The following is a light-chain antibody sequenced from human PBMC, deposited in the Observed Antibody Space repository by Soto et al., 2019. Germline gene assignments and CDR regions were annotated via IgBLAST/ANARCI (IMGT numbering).Light chain of an antibody. J-gene: IGKJ4*01. CDR3: KKGSSSPLP. CDR1: QSISSY. Sequence: DIQMTQSPSSLSASVGDRVTITCRASQSISSYLNWYQQKPGKAPKLLIYAASSLQSGVPSRFSASEPEKDFTLTITSLQPEDFETYYCKKGSSSPLPFAEGTKVRSN. V-gene: IGKV1-39*01. CDR2: AAS.